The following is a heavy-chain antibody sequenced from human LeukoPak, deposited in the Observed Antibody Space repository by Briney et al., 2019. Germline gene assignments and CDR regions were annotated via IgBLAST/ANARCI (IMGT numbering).Heavy chain of an antibody. CDR2: IYYSGST. V-gene: IGHV4-59*08. D-gene: IGHD6-6*01. CDR3: ARQSPMAARPGWFDP. CDR1: GGSISSYY. Sequence: PSETLSLTCTVSGGSISSYYWSWIRQPPGKGLEWIGYIYYSGSTNYNPSLKSRVTISVDTSKNQFSLKLSSVTAADTAVYYCARQSPMAARPGWFDPWGQGTLVTVSS. J-gene: IGHJ5*02.